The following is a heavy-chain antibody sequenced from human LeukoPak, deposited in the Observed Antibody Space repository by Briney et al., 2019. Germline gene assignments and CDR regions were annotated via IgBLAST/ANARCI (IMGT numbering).Heavy chain of an antibody. CDR3: ASEGARYFDWGAYYFDY. Sequence: PGGSLRLSCAASGLTVSSNYMSWVRQAPGKGLEWVSFIYSGGSTYYAASVKGRFTISRDNSKNTLYLQMNSLRAEDTAVYYCASEGARYFDWGAYYFDYWGQGTLVTVSS. V-gene: IGHV3-66*01. CDR1: GLTVSSNY. CDR2: IYSGGST. J-gene: IGHJ4*02. D-gene: IGHD3-9*01.